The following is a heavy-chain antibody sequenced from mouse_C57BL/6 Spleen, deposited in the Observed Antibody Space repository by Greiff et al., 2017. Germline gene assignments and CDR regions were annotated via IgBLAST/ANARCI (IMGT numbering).Heavy chain of an antibody. D-gene: IGHD1-1*01. Sequence: EVKLMESGPELVKPGASVKISCKASGYSFTGYYMHWVKQSHGNILDWIGYIYPYNGVSSYNQKFKGKATLTVDKSSSTAYMELRSLTSEDSAVYYCARGGYGSSYWYFDVWGTGTTVTVAS. V-gene: IGHV1-31*01. J-gene: IGHJ1*03. CDR2: IYPYNGVS. CDR3: ARGGYGSSYWYFDV. CDR1: GYSFTGYY.